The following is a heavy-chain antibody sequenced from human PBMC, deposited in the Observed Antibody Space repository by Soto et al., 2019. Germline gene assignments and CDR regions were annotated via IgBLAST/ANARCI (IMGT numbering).Heavy chain of an antibody. Sequence: EVQLLESGGGLVQPGGSLRLSCAASGFTFSSYAMTWVRQAPGKGPEWVSVVSGKGGIAYYADSVKGRFTISRDNSKNTLYLQMDSLRPEDTAVYYCAKDPRPGDYYYMDVWGKGTTVTVSS. CDR1: GFTFSSYA. CDR2: VSGKGGIA. D-gene: IGHD1-26*01. V-gene: IGHV3-23*01. CDR3: AKDPRPGDYYYMDV. J-gene: IGHJ6*03.